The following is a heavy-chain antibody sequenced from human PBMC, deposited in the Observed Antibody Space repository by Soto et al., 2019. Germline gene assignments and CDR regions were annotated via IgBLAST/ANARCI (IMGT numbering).Heavy chain of an antibody. CDR3: ARVDYGGNYDAFDI. D-gene: IGHD4-17*01. Sequence: ASVQVSCKASGYTFTGYYMHWVRQAPGQGLEWMGWINPNSGGTNYAQKFQGRVTMTRDTSISTAYMELSRLRSDDTAVYYCARVDYGGNYDAFDIWGQGTMVTV. CDR2: INPNSGGT. CDR1: GYTFTGYY. V-gene: IGHV1-2*02. J-gene: IGHJ3*02.